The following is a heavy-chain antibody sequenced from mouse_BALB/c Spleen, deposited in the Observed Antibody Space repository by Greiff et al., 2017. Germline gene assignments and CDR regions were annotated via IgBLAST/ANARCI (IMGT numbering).Heavy chain of an antibody. V-gene: IGHV2-2*02. J-gene: IGHJ4*01. D-gene: IGHD2-10*01. CDR2: IWSGGST. CDR3: ARRTYYGNYDYAMDY. Sequence: VQLQESGPGLVQPSQSLSITCTVSGFSLTSYGVHWVRQSPGKGLEWLGVIWSGGSTDYNAAFISRLSISKDNSKSQVFFKMNSLQANDTAIYYCARRTYYGNYDYAMDYWGQGTSVTVSS. CDR1: GFSLTSYG.